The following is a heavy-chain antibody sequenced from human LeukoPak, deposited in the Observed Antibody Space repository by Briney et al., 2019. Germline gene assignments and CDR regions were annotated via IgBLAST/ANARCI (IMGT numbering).Heavy chain of an antibody. CDR2: IKQDGSEK. Sequence: PGGSLRLSCAASGFTFSSYWMSWVRQAPGKGLEWVANIKQDGSEKYYVDSVKGRFTISRDNAKNSLYLQMNSLRAEDTAVYYCARVSPYSSSSADFWGQGTLVTVSS. V-gene: IGHV3-7*01. D-gene: IGHD6-6*01. CDR3: ARVSPYSSSSADF. CDR1: GFTFSSYW. J-gene: IGHJ4*02.